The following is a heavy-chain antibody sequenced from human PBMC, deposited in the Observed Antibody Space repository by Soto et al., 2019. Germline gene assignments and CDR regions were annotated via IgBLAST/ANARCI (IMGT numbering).Heavy chain of an antibody. Sequence: EVQLVESGGGLVQPGGSLRLSCAASGFTFSSYSMNWVRQAPGKGLEWVSYISSSSSTIYYADSVKGRFTISRDNAKNSLYLQMNSRRAEDRAVYSCARLRYQLRYFDYWGQGTLVTVSS. D-gene: IGHD2-2*01. J-gene: IGHJ4*02. CDR1: GFTFSSYS. CDR2: ISSSSSTI. V-gene: IGHV3-48*01. CDR3: ARLRYQLRYFDY.